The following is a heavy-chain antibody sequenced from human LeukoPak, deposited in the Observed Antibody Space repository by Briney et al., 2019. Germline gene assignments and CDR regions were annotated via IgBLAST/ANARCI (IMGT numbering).Heavy chain of an antibody. CDR1: GGSFSGYY. Sequence: PSETLSLTCAVYGGSFSGYYWSWIRQLPGKGLEWIGEINHSGSTNYNPSLKSRVTISVDTSKNQFSLKLSSVTAADTAVYYCARRGITIFGVLTGGYFDYWGQGTLVTVSS. D-gene: IGHD3-3*01. J-gene: IGHJ4*02. V-gene: IGHV4-34*01. CDR3: ARRGITIFGVLTGGYFDY. CDR2: INHSGST.